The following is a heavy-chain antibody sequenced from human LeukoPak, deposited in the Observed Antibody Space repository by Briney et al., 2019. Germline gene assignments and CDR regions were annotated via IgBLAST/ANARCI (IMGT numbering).Heavy chain of an antibody. D-gene: IGHD1-26*01. Sequence: GGSLRLSCAASGFTFDSYRMSWVRQAPGKGLEWVSTVNADGGNTYYADSVKGRFTISRDNSKSTLILQMNSLRVEETALYYCTKRVKYGGTWDHFADWGQGSLVTVSS. CDR3: TKRVKYGGTWDHFAD. CDR2: VNADGGNT. CDR1: GFTFDSYR. J-gene: IGHJ4*02. V-gene: IGHV3-23*01.